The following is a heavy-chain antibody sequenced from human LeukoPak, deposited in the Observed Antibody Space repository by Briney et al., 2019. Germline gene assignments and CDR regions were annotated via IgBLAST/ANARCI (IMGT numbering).Heavy chain of an antibody. CDR2: IYASGST. Sequence: SETLSLTCTVSGDSISSSDYYWTWIRQPAGKGLEWIGRIYASGSTNYNPSLKSRVTISLDTSKNQFSLKLSSVTAADTAVYYCARTLKDYYDSSGYYYYYYMDVWGKGTTVTVSS. CDR1: GDSISSSDYY. CDR3: ARTLKDYYDSSGYYYYYYMDV. J-gene: IGHJ6*03. V-gene: IGHV4-61*02. D-gene: IGHD3-22*01.